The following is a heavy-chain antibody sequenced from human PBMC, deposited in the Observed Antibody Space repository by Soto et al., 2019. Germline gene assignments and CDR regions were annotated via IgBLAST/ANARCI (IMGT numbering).Heavy chain of an antibody. J-gene: IGHJ4*02. CDR3: ARGPRLGYGDYDDY. Sequence: SETLSLTCAVYGGSFSGYYWSWIRQPPGKGLEWIGEINHSGSTNYNPSLKSRVTISVDTSKNQFSLKLSSVTAADTAVYYCARGPRLGYGDYDDYWGQGTLVTVSS. CDR1: GGSFSGYY. CDR2: INHSGST. D-gene: IGHD4-17*01. V-gene: IGHV4-34*01.